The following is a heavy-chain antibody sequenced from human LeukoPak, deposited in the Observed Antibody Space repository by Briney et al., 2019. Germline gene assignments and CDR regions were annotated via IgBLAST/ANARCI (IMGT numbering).Heavy chain of an antibody. CDR1: GYTFTGYY. J-gene: IGHJ4*02. D-gene: IGHD1-26*01. CDR2: INPNSGGA. CDR3: ARYYSGSYWGGFDY. Sequence: ASVKVSCKASGYTFTGYYMHWVRQAPGQGLEWMGWINPNSGGANFAQKFQGRVTMTRDTSISTAYMELSRLTSDDTAVYYCARYYSGSYWGGFDYWGQGTLVTVSS. V-gene: IGHV1-2*02.